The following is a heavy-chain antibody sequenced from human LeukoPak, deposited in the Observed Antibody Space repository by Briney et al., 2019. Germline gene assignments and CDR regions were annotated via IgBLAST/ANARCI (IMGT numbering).Heavy chain of an antibody. V-gene: IGHV5-51*01. CDR2: IYPGDSDT. Sequence: GESLKISCKGSGYSFTSYWIGWVRQMPGKGLEWMGIIYPGDSDTRYSPSFQGQVTISADKSISTAYLQWSSLKASDTAMYYCARHLSEWGAAAPHRLHFDYWGQGTLVTVSS. J-gene: IGHJ4*02. CDR3: ARHLSEWGAAAPHRLHFDY. D-gene: IGHD6-13*01. CDR1: GYSFTSYW.